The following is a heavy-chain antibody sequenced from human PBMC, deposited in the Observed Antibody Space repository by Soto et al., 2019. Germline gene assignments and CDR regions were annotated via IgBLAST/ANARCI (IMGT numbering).Heavy chain of an antibody. Sequence: GGSLRLSCAASGFTLSSYWMSWVRQAPGKGLEWVANIKQDGSEKYYVDSVKGRFTISRDNAKNSLYLQMNSLRAEDTAVYYCARDLMDYGFDYWGQGTLVTVSS. CDR2: IKQDGSEK. CDR1: GFTLSSYW. CDR3: ARDLMDYGFDY. D-gene: IGHD4-17*01. V-gene: IGHV3-7*01. J-gene: IGHJ4*02.